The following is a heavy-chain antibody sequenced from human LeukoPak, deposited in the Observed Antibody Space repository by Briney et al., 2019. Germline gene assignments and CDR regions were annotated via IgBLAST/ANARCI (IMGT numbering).Heavy chain of an antibody. CDR1: GFNFSAYG. D-gene: IGHD2-2*01. CDR2: ISFHGANE. CDR3: AKLPAANAFDI. J-gene: IGHJ3*02. Sequence: GGSLRLSCTASGFNFSAYGMHWVRQAPGKGLDWVAVISFHGANEYYADSVKGRFTISRDNAKNTLYLQMNSLRAEDTAVYYCAKLPAANAFDIWGKGTMVTVSS. V-gene: IGHV3-30*18.